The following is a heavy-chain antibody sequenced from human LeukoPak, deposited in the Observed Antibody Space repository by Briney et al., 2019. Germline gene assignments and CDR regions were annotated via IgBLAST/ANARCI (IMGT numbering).Heavy chain of an antibody. V-gene: IGHV1-18*01. CDR3: ARVAFWDSSSANYYYYYMDV. CDR1: GYTFTSYG. Sequence: ASVKVSCKASGYTFTSYGISWVRQAPGQGLEWMGWISAYNGNTNYAQKLQGRVTMTTDTSTSTAYMELRSLRSDDTAVYYCARVAFWDSSSANYYYYYMDVWGKGTTVTVSS. J-gene: IGHJ6*03. CDR2: ISAYNGNT. D-gene: IGHD6-6*01.